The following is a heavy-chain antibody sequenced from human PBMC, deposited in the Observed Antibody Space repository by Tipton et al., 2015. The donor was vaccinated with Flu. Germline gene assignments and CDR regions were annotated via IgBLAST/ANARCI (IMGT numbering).Heavy chain of an antibody. Sequence: QVQLVQSGAEVKKPGASVKVSCKASGYTFTSYYMHWVRQAPGQGLEWMGVINPSSEITTYAQKFQGRVTVTRDTSTSTVYMELNSLRSEDTAVYYCARRDYSNYVSEPKNWFDSWGQGILVTVSS. CDR1: GYTFTSYY. V-gene: IGHV1-46*01. CDR3: ARRDYSNYVSEPKNWFDS. J-gene: IGHJ5*01. D-gene: IGHD4-11*01. CDR2: INPSSEIT.